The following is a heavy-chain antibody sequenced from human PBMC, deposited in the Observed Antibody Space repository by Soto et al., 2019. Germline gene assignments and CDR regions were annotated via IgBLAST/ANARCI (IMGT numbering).Heavy chain of an antibody. J-gene: IGHJ4*02. CDR2: MNPDGSAI. CDR1: GFTFSSSW. V-gene: IGHV3-74*01. CDR3: VTGWSEY. Sequence: EVQLVESGGGLVQPGGSLRLSCVVSGFTFSSSWMHWVRHGPGKGLVWVSCMNPDGSAINYADSVKGRFTTSRDNAKNILYLQMNSLRAEDTALYYCVTGWSEYCGQGTLVTVSS. D-gene: IGHD2-15*01.